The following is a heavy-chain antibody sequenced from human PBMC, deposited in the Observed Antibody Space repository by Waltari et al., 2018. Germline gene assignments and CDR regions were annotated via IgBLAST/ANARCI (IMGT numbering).Heavy chain of an antibody. J-gene: IGHJ4*02. CDR3: ASDIAAAGTGAFDY. CDR2: IYYSGST. CDR1: GGPISRGDSY. D-gene: IGHD6-13*01. V-gene: IGHV4-30-4*08. Sequence: QVQLQESGPGLVKPSQTLSLTCTLPGGPISRGDSYWSWIRRPPGKGLEWIGYIYYSGSTYYNPSLKSRVTISVDTSKNQFSLKLSSVTAADTAVYYCASDIAAAGTGAFDYWGQGTLVTVSS.